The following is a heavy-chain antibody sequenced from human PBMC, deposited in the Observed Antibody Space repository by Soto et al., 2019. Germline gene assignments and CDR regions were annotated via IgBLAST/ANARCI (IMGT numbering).Heavy chain of an antibody. Sequence: PWGSLRVPCVPSVFTFDSYGMSWVRQIPGKGLEWVSTISASGSSTYDADSVKGRFTVSRDNVRNTLHLQLNSVTAEDAAVYYCAKRGPGTAYHYGLDVWGQGTTVTVSS. J-gene: IGHJ6*01. V-gene: IGHV3-23*01. CDR1: VFTFDSYG. CDR2: ISASGSST. D-gene: IGHD1-7*01. CDR3: AKRGPGTAYHYGLDV.